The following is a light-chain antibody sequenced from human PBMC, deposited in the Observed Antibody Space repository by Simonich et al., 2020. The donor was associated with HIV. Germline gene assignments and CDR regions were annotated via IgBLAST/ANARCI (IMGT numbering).Light chain of an antibody. CDR2: AAS. V-gene: IGKV1-39*01. CDR1: QSISSY. CDR3: QQYYSTPMYT. J-gene: IGKJ2*01. Sequence: DIQMTQSPSSLSASVGDRVTITCRASQSISSYLNWFQQKPGKAPKLLIYAASSLQSGVPSRFSGSGSGTDYTLTISSLQPEDVATYYCQQYYSTPMYTFGQGTKLEIK.